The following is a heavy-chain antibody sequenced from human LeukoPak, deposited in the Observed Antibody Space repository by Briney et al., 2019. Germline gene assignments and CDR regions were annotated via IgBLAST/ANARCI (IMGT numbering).Heavy chain of an antibody. CDR2: ISSSSSYI. CDR3: ARDRSGFGQWDQCV. V-gene: IGHV3-21*01. J-gene: IGHJ4*02. CDR1: GFTFTSYT. D-gene: IGHD3-22*01. Sequence: PGGSLRLSCAASGFTFTSYTMNWVRQAPGKGLEWVSSISSSSSYIYYADSVKGRFTISRDNAKNSLYLQMNSLRAEDTAVYYCARDRSGFGQWDQCVWGQGALVTVSS.